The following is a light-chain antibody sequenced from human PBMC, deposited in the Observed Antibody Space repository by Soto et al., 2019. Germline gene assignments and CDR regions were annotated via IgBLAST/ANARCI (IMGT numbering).Light chain of an antibody. Sequence: DIVMTQSPDSLAVSLGERATINCKSSQSVLYSSTNKNYLAWYQQKAGQPPKLLIYWASTRASGVPDRISGSGSGTDFTLTIRSLQAEDGAVYYCQQYYSSPRTFGQGTKLEIK. CDR2: WAS. V-gene: IGKV4-1*01. CDR3: QQYYSSPRT. J-gene: IGKJ2*01. CDR1: QSVLYSSTNKNY.